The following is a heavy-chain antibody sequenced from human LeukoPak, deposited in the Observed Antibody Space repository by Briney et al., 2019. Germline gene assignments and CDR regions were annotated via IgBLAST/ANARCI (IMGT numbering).Heavy chain of an antibody. D-gene: IGHD1-26*01. V-gene: IGHV1-8*01. CDR1: GYTFTNYD. J-gene: IGHJ5*02. Sequence: GASVKVSCKASGYTFTNYDINWVRQATGQGLEWMGWMNPNSGNTGYAQKFRGRVTMTRNTSISTAYMELSSLISEDTALYYCARDIAGATKGGWFDTWGQGTPVTVSS. CDR2: MNPNSGNT. CDR3: ARDIAGATKGGWFDT.